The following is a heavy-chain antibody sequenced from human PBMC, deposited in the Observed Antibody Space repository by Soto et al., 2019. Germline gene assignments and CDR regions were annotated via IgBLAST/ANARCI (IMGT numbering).Heavy chain of an antibody. CDR1: GFSVGGNH. V-gene: IGHV3-53*01. D-gene: IGHD2-8*01. Sequence: RGSLILSCVSSGFSVGGNHLSWVRQAPGKGLEWVAVIHTSGDTYYADSVKGRFTISRDNSKNMVYLQMNSLGVGDTAMYFCARGVNDDTWGQGTKVTVSS. CDR3: ARGVNDDT. J-gene: IGHJ5*02. CDR2: IHTSGDT.